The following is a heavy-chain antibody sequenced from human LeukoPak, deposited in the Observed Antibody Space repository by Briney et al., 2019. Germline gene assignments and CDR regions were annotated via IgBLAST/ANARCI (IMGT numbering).Heavy chain of an antibody. V-gene: IGHV3-30*18. CDR2: ISYDGSNK. Sequence: PGRSLRLSCAASGFTFSSYGMHWVRQAPGKGVEWVAVISYDGSNKYYADSVKGGFTISRDNSKNTLYLQMNSLRAEDTAVYSCAKDVVGYCSSTSCYAPDYWGQGTLVTVSS. J-gene: IGHJ4*02. CDR3: AKDVVGYCSSTSCYAPDY. D-gene: IGHD2-2*03. CDR1: GFTFSSYG.